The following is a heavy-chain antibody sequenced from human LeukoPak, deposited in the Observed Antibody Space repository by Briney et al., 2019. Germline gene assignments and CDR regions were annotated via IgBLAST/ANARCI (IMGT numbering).Heavy chain of an antibody. CDR2: ISSSSSTI. Sequence: PGGSLRLSWAASGFTFSSYSMNWVRQAPGKGLEWVSYISSSSSTIYYADSVKGRFTISRDNAKNSLYLQMNSLRAEDTAVYYCARDYYDSGGYYSHGYWGQGTLVTVSS. CDR3: ARDYYDSGGYYSHGY. CDR1: GFTFSSYS. J-gene: IGHJ4*02. D-gene: IGHD3-22*01. V-gene: IGHV3-48*01.